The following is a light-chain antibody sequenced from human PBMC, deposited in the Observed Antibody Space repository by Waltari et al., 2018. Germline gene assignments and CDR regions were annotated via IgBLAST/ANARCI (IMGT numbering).Light chain of an antibody. V-gene: IGLV3-1*01. J-gene: IGLJ2*01. Sequence: SYELSKPPSVYVAPAQTASLSCSGRPVGHKDVYWYQQNAGLYPGLVMYEDSQRPSGIPERFSGSNSANTATLTIGGTQVMDEADYYCQAWDSKSAIFGGGTRLTVL. CDR3: QAWDSKSAI. CDR2: EDS. CDR1: PVGHKD.